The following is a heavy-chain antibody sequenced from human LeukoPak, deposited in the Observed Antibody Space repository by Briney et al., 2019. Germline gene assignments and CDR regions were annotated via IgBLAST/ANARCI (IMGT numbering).Heavy chain of an antibody. CDR1: GGTFSSYA. CDR3: ARVNGKRGSAIYYFDY. D-gene: IGHD2-8*01. Sequence: WASVKVSCKASGGTFSSYAISWVRQAPGQGLEWMVRIIPMLGIANYAQKFQGRVTITADKSTSTAYMELSSLRSEDTAVYYCARVNGKRGSAIYYFDYWGQGTLVTVSS. J-gene: IGHJ4*02. V-gene: IGHV1-69*04. CDR2: IIPMLGIA.